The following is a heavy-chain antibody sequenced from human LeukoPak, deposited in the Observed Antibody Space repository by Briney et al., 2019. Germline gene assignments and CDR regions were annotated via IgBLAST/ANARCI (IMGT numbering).Heavy chain of an antibody. CDR1: GGTFSSYA. D-gene: IGHD3-22*01. Sequence: GASVKVSCKASGGTFSSYAISWVRQAPGQGLEWRGRIIPIFGTANYAQKFQGRVTITTDESTSTAYMELSSLRSEDTPVYYCARGDIYYYDSSGFLDYWGQGTLVTVSS. CDR3: ARGDIYYYDSSGFLDY. CDR2: IIPIFGTA. J-gene: IGHJ4*02. V-gene: IGHV1-69*05.